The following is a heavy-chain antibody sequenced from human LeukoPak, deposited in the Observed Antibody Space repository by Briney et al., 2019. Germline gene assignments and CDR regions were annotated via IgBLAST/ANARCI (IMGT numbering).Heavy chain of an antibody. Sequence: GGSLRLSCAASGFTFDDYAMHWVRQAPGKGLEWVSGISWNSGSIGYADSVKGRFTISRDNAKNSLYLQMDSLRAEDTALYYCAKEAAAGFFDYWGQGTLVTVSS. CDR2: ISWNSGSI. D-gene: IGHD6-13*01. CDR1: GFTFDDYA. CDR3: AKEAAAGFFDY. V-gene: IGHV3-9*01. J-gene: IGHJ4*02.